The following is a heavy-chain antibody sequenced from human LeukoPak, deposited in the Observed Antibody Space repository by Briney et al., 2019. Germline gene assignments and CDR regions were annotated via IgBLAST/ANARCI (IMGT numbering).Heavy chain of an antibody. J-gene: IGHJ5*02. CDR3: AKDRYCSSTSCSFGTTWFDP. CDR1: GLIFSDYG. V-gene: IGHV3-30*02. CDR2: IRYDGTNK. Sequence: PGGSLRLSCAASGLIFSDYGMHWVRQAPGKGLEWVTFIRYDGTNKYDADSVKGRFTISRDNSKNTLYLQMDSLRTEDAAVYYCAKDRYCSSTSCSFGTTWFDPWGQGTLVTVSS. D-gene: IGHD2-2*01.